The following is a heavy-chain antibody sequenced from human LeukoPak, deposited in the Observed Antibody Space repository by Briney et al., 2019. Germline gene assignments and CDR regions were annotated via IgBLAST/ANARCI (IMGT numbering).Heavy chain of an antibody. J-gene: IGHJ4*02. V-gene: IGHV4-31*03. D-gene: IGHD2-15*01. CDR3: ARGYCSGGSCYSGLFDY. Sequence: SETLSLTCTVSGGSISSGGYYWSWIRQHPGKGLEWIGYNYYSGSTYYNPSLKSRVTISVDTSKNQFSLKLSSVTAADTAVYYCARGYCSGGSCYSGLFDYWGQGTLVTVSS. CDR1: GGSISSGGYY. CDR2: NYYSGST.